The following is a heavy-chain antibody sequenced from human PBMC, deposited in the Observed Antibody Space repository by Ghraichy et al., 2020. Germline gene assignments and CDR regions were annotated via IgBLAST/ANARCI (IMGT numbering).Heavy chain of an antibody. CDR3: ARDLRFRYGSGSYSGN. CDR1: GFTFSSYS. Sequence: GSLRLSCAASGFTFSSYSMNWVRQAPGKGLEWVSYISGSSRTIYYADSVKGRFTISRDNAKDSLYLQMNSLRDEDTAVYYCARDLRFRYGSGSYSGNWGQGTLVTVSS. V-gene: IGHV3-48*02. D-gene: IGHD3-10*01. J-gene: IGHJ4*02. CDR2: ISGSSRTI.